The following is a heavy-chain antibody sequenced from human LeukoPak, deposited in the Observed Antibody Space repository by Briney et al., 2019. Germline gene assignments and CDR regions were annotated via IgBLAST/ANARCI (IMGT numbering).Heavy chain of an antibody. Sequence: SVKLSFTASVGILTSHGFNWVRQAHAPGLEWMGRIIPVLGTTTYAQKSHSRVTITAEKSTSTAYIGMSSLISEDTAVYYCCRGLWDTNYYAYSGMDVWGQGTTVTVSS. CDR3: CRGLWDTNYYAYSGMDV. V-gene: IGHV1-69*04. D-gene: IGHD1-26*01. CDR2: IIPVLGTT. CDR1: VGILTSHG. J-gene: IGHJ6*02.